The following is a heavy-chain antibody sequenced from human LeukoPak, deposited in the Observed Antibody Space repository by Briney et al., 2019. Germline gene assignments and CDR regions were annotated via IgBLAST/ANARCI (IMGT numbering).Heavy chain of an antibody. D-gene: IGHD2-15*01. V-gene: IGHV1-18*01. CDR3: AREQLYCSGGSCYSVSDY. CDR2: ISAYNGNT. J-gene: IGHJ4*02. CDR1: GYTFTSYG. Sequence: ASVKVSCKASGYTFTSYGISWVRQAPGQGLEWMRWISAYNGNTNYAQKLQGRGTMTTDTSTRTAYMELRSLRSDDTAVYYCAREQLYCSGGSCYSVSDYWGQGTLVTVSS.